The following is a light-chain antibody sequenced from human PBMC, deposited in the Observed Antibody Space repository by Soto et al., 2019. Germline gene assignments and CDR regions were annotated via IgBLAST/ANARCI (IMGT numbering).Light chain of an antibody. CDR1: QSVSSSY. Sequence: EIVLTQSPGTLSLSPGERAPLSCRASQSVSSSYLAWYQQTPGQAPRLLIYGASSRATGIPDRFSGSGSGTDFTLTISRLEPEDFAVYYCQQYGSSPPRTFGQGTELEI. CDR2: GAS. CDR3: QQYGSSPPRT. J-gene: IGKJ2*01. V-gene: IGKV3-20*01.